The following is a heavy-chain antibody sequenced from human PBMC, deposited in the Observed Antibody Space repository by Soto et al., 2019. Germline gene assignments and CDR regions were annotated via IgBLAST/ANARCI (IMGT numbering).Heavy chain of an antibody. V-gene: IGHV1-69*01. Sequence: QVQLVPSGAEVKKPGSSVKVSCKASGGTFSSYAISWVRQAPGPALEWMGGLIPIFGTANYAQKFQGRVTITADESTSTAYMELSSLRSEDTAVYYCARASGRNDFWSGPADYWGQGTLVTVSS. CDR2: LIPIFGTA. CDR1: GGTFSSYA. D-gene: IGHD3-3*01. J-gene: IGHJ4*02. CDR3: ARASGRNDFWSGPADY.